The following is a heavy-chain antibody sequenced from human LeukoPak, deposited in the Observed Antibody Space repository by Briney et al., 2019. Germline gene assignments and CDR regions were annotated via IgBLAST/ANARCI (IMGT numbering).Heavy chain of an antibody. Sequence: SETLSLTCTVSGGSISSYYWSWIRQPPGKGLEWIGYIYYSGSTNYNPSLKSRVTISVDTSKNQFSLKLSSVTAADTAVYYCARQYYYDSSGYPPFDYWGQGTLVTVSS. D-gene: IGHD3-22*01. CDR3: ARQYYYDSSGYPPFDY. V-gene: IGHV4-59*12. CDR1: GGSISSYY. CDR2: IYYSGST. J-gene: IGHJ4*02.